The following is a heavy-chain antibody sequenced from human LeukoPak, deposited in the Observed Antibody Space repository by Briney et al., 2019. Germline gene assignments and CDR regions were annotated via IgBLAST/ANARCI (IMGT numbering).Heavy chain of an antibody. CDR1: GASFSGDY. D-gene: IGHD2-15*01. CDR2: INHSGIT. V-gene: IGHV4-34*01. CDR3: ARGRSLRGYCSGGSRYTGGYYYYMDV. J-gene: IGHJ6*03. Sequence: TSETLSVTCAVYGASFSGDYWSWIRQPPGKGLEWIGEINHSGITNYNPSLKSRVTISVDTSKNQFSLKLSSVTAADTAVYYCARGRSLRGYCSGGSRYTGGYYYYMDVWGKGTTVTVSS.